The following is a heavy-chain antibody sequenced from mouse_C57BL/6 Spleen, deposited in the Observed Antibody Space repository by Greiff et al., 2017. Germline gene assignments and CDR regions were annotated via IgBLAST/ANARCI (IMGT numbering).Heavy chain of an antibody. V-gene: IGHV7-3*01. D-gene: IGHD1-1*01. CDR1: GFTFTDYY. J-gene: IGHJ2*01. CDR2: IRNKANGYTT. CDR3: ASLSSYGTLGY. Sequence: EVMLVESGGGLVQPGGSLSLSCAASGFTFTDYYMSWVRQPPGKALEWLGFIRNKANGYTTEYSASVKGRFTISRDNSQSILYLQMNALRAEDSATYYCASLSSYGTLGYWGQGTTLTVSS.